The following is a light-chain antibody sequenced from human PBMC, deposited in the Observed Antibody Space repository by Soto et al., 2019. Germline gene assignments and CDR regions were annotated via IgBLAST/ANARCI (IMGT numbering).Light chain of an antibody. Sequence: EIVLTQSPGTLSLSPGERATLSCGASQSVTSNYLAWYQQKPGQAPRLLIFGASIRVKGIPDRFSGSGSGTDFTLTISRLEPEDFAVYYCQQYGKTFGQGTKVDIK. CDR3: QQYGKT. J-gene: IGKJ1*01. CDR1: QSVTSNY. CDR2: GAS. V-gene: IGKV3-20*01.